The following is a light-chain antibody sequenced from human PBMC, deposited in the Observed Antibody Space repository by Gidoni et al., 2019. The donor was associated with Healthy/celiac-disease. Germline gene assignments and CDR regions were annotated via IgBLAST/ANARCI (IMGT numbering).Light chain of an antibody. J-gene: IGLJ2*01. Sequence: SELTPDPDVYVTLGQTVSITCPGDSLRSYYASWYQQKPGQAPVPVIYGTNNRPSGLPDRFSGSSSGNTASLTSTGAQAEDQADYYCNSRDSSGNHFPVVYVGGTKLTVL. V-gene: IGLV3-19*01. CDR3: NSRDSSGNHFPVV. CDR1: SLRSYY. CDR2: GTN.